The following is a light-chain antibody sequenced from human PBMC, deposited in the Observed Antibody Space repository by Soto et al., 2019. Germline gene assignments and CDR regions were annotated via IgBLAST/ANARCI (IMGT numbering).Light chain of an antibody. J-gene: IGKJ2*01. V-gene: IGKV1-39*01. CDR1: QSISSY. CDR2: AAS. CDR3: QQSYSTPMYT. Sequence: DIQMTQSPSSLSASVGDRVTITCRGSQSISSYLNWYQQKPGKAPKLLIYAASSLQSGVPSRFSGSGSGTDFTLTISSLQPDDFATYYWQQSYSTPMYTFGQGTKLEIK.